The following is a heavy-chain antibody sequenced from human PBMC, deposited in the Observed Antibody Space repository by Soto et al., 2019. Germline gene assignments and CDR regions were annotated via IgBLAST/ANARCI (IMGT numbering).Heavy chain of an antibody. CDR2: IWYDGSNK. CDR1: GFTFSSYG. D-gene: IGHD3-22*01. Sequence: SLRLSCAASGFTFSSYGMHCVRQAPGKGLEWVAVIWYDGSNKYYADSVKGRFTISRDNSKNTLYLQMNSLRAEDTAVYYCARFITMIVVVPGYWGQGTLVTVSS. CDR3: ARFITMIVVVPGY. J-gene: IGHJ4*02. V-gene: IGHV3-33*01.